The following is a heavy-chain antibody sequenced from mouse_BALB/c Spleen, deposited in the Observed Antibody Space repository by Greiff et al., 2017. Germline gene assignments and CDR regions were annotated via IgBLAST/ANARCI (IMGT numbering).Heavy chain of an antibody. V-gene: IGHV5-12-2*01. CDR3: ARFGYSYYFDY. CDR1: GFTFSSYT. CDR2: ISNGGGST. D-gene: IGHD2-3*01. J-gene: IGHJ2*01. Sequence: EVQGVESGGGLVKPGGSLKLSCAASGFTFSSYTMSWVRQTPEKRLEWVAYISNGGGSTYYPDTVKGRFTISRDNAKNTLYLQMSSLKSEDTAMYYCARFGYSYYFDYWGQGTTLTVSS.